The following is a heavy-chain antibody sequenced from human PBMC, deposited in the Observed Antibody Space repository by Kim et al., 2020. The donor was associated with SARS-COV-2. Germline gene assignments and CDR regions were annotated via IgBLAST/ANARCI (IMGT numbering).Heavy chain of an antibody. J-gene: IGHJ4*02. D-gene: IGHD3-22*01. CDR2: VYHSERT. V-gene: IGHV4-39*01. CDR1: GGSISSSFNY. CDR3: ARLPHDSSGYVDS. Sequence: SETLSLTCTVSGGSISSSFNYWGWIRQPPGKGLEGFGGVYHSERTYDSPSLKSRATVSVDTSKNEFYLKVTSVTAADTAVYFCARLPHDSSGYVDSWGPGILVTVSS.